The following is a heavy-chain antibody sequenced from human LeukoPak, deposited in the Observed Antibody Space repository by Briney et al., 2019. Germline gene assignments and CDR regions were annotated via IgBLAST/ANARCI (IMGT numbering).Heavy chain of an antibody. D-gene: IGHD6-19*01. CDR1: VGSVSSGAYY. J-gene: IGHJ4*02. V-gene: IGHV4-61*08. CDR3: ARGGIAVAGTSY. CDR2: INHSGST. Sequence: SETLSLTCTVSVGSVSSGAYYWSWIRQPPGKGLEWIGEINHSGSTNYNPSLKSRVTISVDTSKNQFSLKLSSVTAADTAVYYCARGGIAVAGTSYWGQGTLVTVSS.